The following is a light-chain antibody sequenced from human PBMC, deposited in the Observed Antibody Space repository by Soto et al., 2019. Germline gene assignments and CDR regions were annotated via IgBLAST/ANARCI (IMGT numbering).Light chain of an antibody. Sequence: LLTQSPATVSVSPGEGATLSCRTSQNIGTNLAWYQQKSGQAPRLLIYGASNRATGVPAKFSGGGSGTDFTLTISSLKSEDVAVYYCLQFDKWPPRLTFGGGPKVEIK. CDR2: GAS. V-gene: IGKV3-15*01. CDR1: QNIGTN. J-gene: IGKJ4*01. CDR3: LQFDKWPPRLT.